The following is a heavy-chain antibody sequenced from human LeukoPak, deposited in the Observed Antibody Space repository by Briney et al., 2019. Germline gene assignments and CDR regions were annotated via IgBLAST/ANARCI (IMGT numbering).Heavy chain of an antibody. CDR2: ISGSGGST. Sequence: GGSLRLSCAASGFTFSSYAMSWVRQAPGKGLEWVSAISGSGGSTYYADSVKGRFTISRDNSKNTLYLQMNSLRAEDTAVYYCAKDDGSTVTTYYFDYWGQGTVVTVSS. CDR1: GFTFSSYA. D-gene: IGHD4-11*01. V-gene: IGHV3-23*01. CDR3: AKDDGSTVTTYYFDY. J-gene: IGHJ4*02.